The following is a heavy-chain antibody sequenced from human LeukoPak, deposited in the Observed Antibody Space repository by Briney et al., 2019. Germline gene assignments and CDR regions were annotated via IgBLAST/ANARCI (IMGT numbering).Heavy chain of an antibody. V-gene: IGHV3-30*18. CDR2: ISYDGSYK. CDR1: GFSFSSAG. J-gene: IGHJ4*02. CDR3: AKNYLDSTGHHTFDY. Sequence: PGRSLRLSCAASGFSFSSAGMHWVRQAPGKGLEWVAVISYDGSYKYNEDSVEGRFTISRDNFKNTLYLLMNSLRAEDTAVYYCAKNYLDSTGHHTFDYWGQGTLVTVSS. D-gene: IGHD3-22*01.